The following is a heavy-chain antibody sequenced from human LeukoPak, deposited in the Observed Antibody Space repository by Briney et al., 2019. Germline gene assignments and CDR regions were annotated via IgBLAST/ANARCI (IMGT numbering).Heavy chain of an antibody. V-gene: IGHV4-38-2*02. D-gene: IGHD2-2*01. CDR2: IYHSGST. Sequence: SETLSHTCTVSGYSISSGYYWGWIRQPPGKGLEWIGSIYHSGSTYYNPSLKSRVTISVDTSKNQLSLKLSSVTAADTAVYYCAKSGGYCSSTSCYGLHDWFDPWGQGTLVTVSS. J-gene: IGHJ5*02. CDR1: GYSISSGYY. CDR3: AKSGGYCSSTSCYGLHDWFDP.